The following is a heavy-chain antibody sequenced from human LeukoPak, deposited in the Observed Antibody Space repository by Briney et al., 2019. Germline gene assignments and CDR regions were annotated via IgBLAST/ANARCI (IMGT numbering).Heavy chain of an antibody. J-gene: IGHJ4*02. CDR1: GFTFSSYG. D-gene: IGHD6-19*01. Sequence: GGSLRLSCAASGFTFSSYGMHWVRQAPGKGLEWVANIKQDGSEKYYVDSVKGRFTISRDNAKNSLYLQMNSLRAEDTAVYYCARDLFRSGWQFDYWGQGTLVTVSS. CDR3: ARDLFRSGWQFDY. V-gene: IGHV3-7*01. CDR2: IKQDGSEK.